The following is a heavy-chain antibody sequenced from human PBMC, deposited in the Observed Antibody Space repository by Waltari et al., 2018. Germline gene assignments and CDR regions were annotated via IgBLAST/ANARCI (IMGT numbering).Heavy chain of an antibody. V-gene: IGHV7-4-1*02. CDR3: AREQQLVLAYYYYGMDV. CDR1: GGTFSSYA. CDR2: INTNTGNP. Sequence: QVQLVQSGAEVRKPGSSVKVSCKASGGTFSSYAISWVRQAPGQGLEWMGRINTNTGNPTYAQGFTGRFVFSLDTSVSTAYLQISSLKAEDTAVYYCAREQQLVLAYYYYGMDVWGQGTTVTVSS. J-gene: IGHJ6*02. D-gene: IGHD6-13*01.